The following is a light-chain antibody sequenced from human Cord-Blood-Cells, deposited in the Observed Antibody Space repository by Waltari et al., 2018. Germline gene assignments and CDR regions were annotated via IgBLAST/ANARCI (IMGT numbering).Light chain of an antibody. Sequence: EIVLTQSPGTLSLSPGERATLSCRASQSVSSSYLAWYQQKPGQAPRLLIYGASSRATGSPDRFRGSGSGTDFTITISRLEPEDFAVYYCQQYGSSPLTFGGGTKVEIK. J-gene: IGKJ4*01. CDR3: QQYGSSPLT. CDR2: GAS. CDR1: QSVSSSY. V-gene: IGKV3-20*01.